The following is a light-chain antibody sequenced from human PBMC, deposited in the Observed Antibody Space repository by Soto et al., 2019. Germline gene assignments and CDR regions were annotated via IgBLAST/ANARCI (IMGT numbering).Light chain of an antibody. Sequence: EIVMTQSPATLSVSPGERATLSCRASQSLSSNLAWYQQKPGQAPRLLIYDASTRATGIPARFSGSGSGTEFTLTLSSRRSEDAAVYYCQQYIHWRTFGQATKVESK. CDR1: QSLSSN. CDR3: QQYIHWRT. J-gene: IGKJ1*01. V-gene: IGKV3-15*01. CDR2: DAS.